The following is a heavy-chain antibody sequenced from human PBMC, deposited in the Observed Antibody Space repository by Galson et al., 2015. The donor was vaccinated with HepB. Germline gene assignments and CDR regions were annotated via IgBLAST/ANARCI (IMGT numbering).Heavy chain of an antibody. Sequence: SLRLSCAASGFSISTYTMNWVRQAPGKGLEWVSAIYGSGRSTFYADSVKGRFAISKDNSKNTVYLQVNSLSVEDTALYFCAKDKVVDGRWTVDYWGQGTLVTVSS. CDR3: AKDKVVDGRWTVDY. CDR2: IYGSGRST. D-gene: IGHD2-15*01. J-gene: IGHJ4*02. V-gene: IGHV3-23*05. CDR1: GFSISTYT.